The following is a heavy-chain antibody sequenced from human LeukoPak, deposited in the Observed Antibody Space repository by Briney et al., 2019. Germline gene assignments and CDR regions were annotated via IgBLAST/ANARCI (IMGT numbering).Heavy chain of an antibody. Sequence: SQTLSLTCTVSGGSISSGGYYWSWIRQHPGKGLEWIGYIYYSGSTYYNPSLKSRVTISVDTSKNQFSLKLSSVTAADTAVYYCAAGYSSSWYSLGWYFDLWGRGTLVTVS. CDR1: GGSISSGGYY. CDR3: AAGYSSSWYSLGWYFDL. D-gene: IGHD6-13*01. CDR2: IYYSGST. J-gene: IGHJ2*01. V-gene: IGHV4-31*03.